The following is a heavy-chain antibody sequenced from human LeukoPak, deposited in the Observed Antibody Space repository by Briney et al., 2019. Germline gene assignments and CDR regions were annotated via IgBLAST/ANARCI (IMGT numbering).Heavy chain of an antibody. CDR2: IIPIFGTA. CDR3: ARDGPPGDYILRY. D-gene: IGHD4-17*01. Sequence: SVKASCKASGGTFISYAISWVRQAPGQGLEWMGGIIPIFGTANYAQKFQGRVTITADESTSTAYMELSSLRSEDTAVYYCARDGPPGDYILRYWGQGTLVTVSS. V-gene: IGHV1-69*13. CDR1: GGTFISYA. J-gene: IGHJ4*02.